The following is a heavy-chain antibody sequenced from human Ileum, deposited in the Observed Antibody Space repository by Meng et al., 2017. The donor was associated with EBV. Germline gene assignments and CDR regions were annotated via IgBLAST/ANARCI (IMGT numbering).Heavy chain of an antibody. CDR2: VYHRGDT. CDR1: GDSCSIDVW. V-gene: IGHV4-4*02. D-gene: IGHD1-7*01. CDR3: GRDQGRELINH. Sequence: EPGPCTGTPSGTLSPTLTFSGDSCSIDVWWSWVRQPPGKGLEWFGEVYHRGDTNYNPSLKSRVDISVDKSKNQFYLSLFSVTAADTAVYYCGRDQGRELINHWGQGTLVTVSS. J-gene: IGHJ4*02.